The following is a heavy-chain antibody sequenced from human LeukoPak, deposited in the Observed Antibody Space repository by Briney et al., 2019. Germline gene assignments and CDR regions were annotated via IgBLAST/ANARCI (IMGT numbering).Heavy chain of an antibody. CDR2: ISGSGGST. Sequence: GGSLRLSCAASGFTFSSYSMTWVRQAPGKGLEWVSAISGSGGSTYYADSVKGRFTISRDNAKNTLYLQMNSLRAEDTAVYYCARATGSYYSIGYWGQGTLVTVSS. V-gene: IGHV3-23*01. J-gene: IGHJ4*02. CDR1: GFTFSSYS. CDR3: ARATGSYYSIGY. D-gene: IGHD1-26*01.